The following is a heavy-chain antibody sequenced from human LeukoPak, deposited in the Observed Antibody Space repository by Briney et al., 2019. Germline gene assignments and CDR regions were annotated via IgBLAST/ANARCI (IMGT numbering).Heavy chain of an antibody. Sequence: SETLSLTCTVSGGSISSHYWSWIRQPPGKGLEWIGYIYYSGSTNYNPSLKSRVTISVDTSKNQFSLKLSSVTAADTAVYYCAREASEGRGPAAPKGVANYYYYMDVWGKGTTVTVSS. D-gene: IGHD2-2*01. CDR1: GGSISSHY. J-gene: IGHJ6*03. V-gene: IGHV4-59*11. CDR2: IYYSGST. CDR3: AREASEGRGPAAPKGVANYYYYMDV.